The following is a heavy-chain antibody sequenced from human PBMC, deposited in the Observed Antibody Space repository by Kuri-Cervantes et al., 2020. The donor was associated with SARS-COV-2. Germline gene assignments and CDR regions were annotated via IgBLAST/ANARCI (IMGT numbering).Heavy chain of an antibody. D-gene: IGHD3-16*01. V-gene: IGHV3-48*02. CDR1: GFTFSSYS. J-gene: IGHJ4*02. CDR3: TREESPLGGRGGS. CDR2: ISASSSTI. Sequence: GGSLRLSGAASGFTFSSYSMNWVRQAPGKGLVWISYISASSSTISYEYPVKGRFTISRENAKNSLFLQMNDMRDDDTAVYYSTREESPLGGRGGSWGQGTLVTVSS.